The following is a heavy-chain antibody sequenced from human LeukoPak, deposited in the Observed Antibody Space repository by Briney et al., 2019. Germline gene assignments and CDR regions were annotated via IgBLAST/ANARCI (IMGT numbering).Heavy chain of an antibody. V-gene: IGHV3-7*01. CDR1: GFTFSSFG. J-gene: IGHJ4*02. D-gene: IGHD5-18*01. CDR2: IKKDGSEK. Sequence: GGSLRLSCAASGFTFSSFGMSWVRQAPGKGLEWVANIKKDGSEKYYVDSVKGRFTISRDNAKTSLYLQMNSLRAEDTAVYYCARDLSGVTGYTYGRGIDYWGQGTLVTVSS. CDR3: ARDLSGVTGYTYGRGIDY.